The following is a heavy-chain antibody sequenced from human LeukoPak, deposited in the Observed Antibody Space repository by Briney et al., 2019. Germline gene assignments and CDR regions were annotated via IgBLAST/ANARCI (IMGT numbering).Heavy chain of an antibody. V-gene: IGHV6-1*01. CDR3: ARSIAAAVYYYYYGMDV. CDR2: TYYRSKWYN. J-gene: IGHJ6*02. CDR1: GHSVSSNSAA. Sequence: PSQTLSLTCAISGHSVSSNSAAWNWIRQSPSRGLEWLGRTYYRSKWYNDYAVSVKSRITINPDTSKNQFSLQLNSVTPEDTAVYYCARSIAAAVYYYYYGMDVWGQGTTVTVSS. D-gene: IGHD6-13*01.